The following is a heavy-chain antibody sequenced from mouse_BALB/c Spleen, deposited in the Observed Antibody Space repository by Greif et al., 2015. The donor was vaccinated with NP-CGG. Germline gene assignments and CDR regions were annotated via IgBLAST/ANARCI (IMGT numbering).Heavy chain of an antibody. CDR3: ARDYFDY. Sequence: EVKLVESGGGLVKPGGSLKLSCAASGFTFSDYYMYWVRQTPEKRLEWVATISDGGSYTYYPDSVKGRFTISRDNAKNNLYLQMSSLKSEDTAMYYCARDYFDYWGQGTILTVSS. CDR2: ISDGGSYT. V-gene: IGHV5-4*02. J-gene: IGHJ2*01. CDR1: GFTFSDYY.